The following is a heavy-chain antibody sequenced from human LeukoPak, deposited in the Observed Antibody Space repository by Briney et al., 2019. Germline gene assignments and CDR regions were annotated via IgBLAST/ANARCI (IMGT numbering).Heavy chain of an antibody. CDR1: GFTFSSYA. CDR3: AKAPVTTCRGAYCYPFDY. Sequence: GGSLRLSCSASGFTFSSYAMSWVRQAPGKGLEWVSAISGSGGSTYYADSVKGRFTISRDSSKNTLFRQMNRLRPEDAAVYYCAKAPVTTCRGAYCYPFDYWGQGTLVTVSS. J-gene: IGHJ4*02. D-gene: IGHD2-21*01. CDR2: ISGSGGST. V-gene: IGHV3-23*01.